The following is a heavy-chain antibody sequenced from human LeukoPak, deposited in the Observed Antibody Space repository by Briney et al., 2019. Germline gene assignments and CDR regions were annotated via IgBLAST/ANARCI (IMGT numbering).Heavy chain of an antibody. CDR2: ISGSGSDT. CDR1: GFTFSRNA. D-gene: IGHD7-27*01. V-gene: IGHV3-23*01. Sequence: GGSLRLSCAASGFTFSRNAMIWVRQAPGKGLEWVSAISGSGSDTYYADSVKGRFTIFRDNSKNTVYLRMNSLRAEDTAVYYCAKDPWGSRSYFDYWGQGTLVTVSS. J-gene: IGHJ4*02. CDR3: AKDPWGSRSYFDY.